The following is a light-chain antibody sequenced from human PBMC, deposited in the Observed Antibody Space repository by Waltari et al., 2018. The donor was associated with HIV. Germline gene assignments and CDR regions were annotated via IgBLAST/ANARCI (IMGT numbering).Light chain of an antibody. CDR2: GNS. CDR3: QSYDSSLSGYWV. Sequence: QSVLTQPPSVSGAPGQRVTISCTGRSSNIGAGYDVHWYQQLPGTAPNLLIYGNSNRPSGVPDRFSGSKSGTSASLAITGRQAEDEADYYCQSYDSSLSGYWVFGGGTKLTVL. V-gene: IGLV1-40*01. J-gene: IGLJ3*02. CDR1: SSNIGAGYD.